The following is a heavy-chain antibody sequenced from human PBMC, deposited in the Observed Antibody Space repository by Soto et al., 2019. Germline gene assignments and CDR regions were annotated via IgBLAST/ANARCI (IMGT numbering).Heavy chain of an antibody. CDR2: ISGSTDYL. D-gene: IGHD4-4*01. Sequence: QVQLVESGGDLVKPGGSLRLSCAASGFTFTDYYMSWLRQAPGQGLQWLSYISGSTDYLNYADSVKGRFTISRDNAKNLLYLQMTSLRADDTAVYYCARDLGLSNSKYFDFWGQGTLVTVSS. V-gene: IGHV3-11*05. J-gene: IGHJ4*02. CDR3: ARDLGLSNSKYFDF. CDR1: GFTFTDYY.